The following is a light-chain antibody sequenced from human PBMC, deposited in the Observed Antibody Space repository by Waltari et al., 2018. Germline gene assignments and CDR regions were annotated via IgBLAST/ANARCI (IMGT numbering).Light chain of an antibody. CDR2: KAS. Sequence: DIQMTQSPSSLSASVGDRVTITCRASENVNNYLNWYQQKPGKAPKLLIYKASTLQSGVPSRFSGSGSGTDYTFTISSLQSEDVATYYCQHNYGTPLTFGGGTTVEIK. V-gene: IGKV1-39*01. CDR1: ENVNNY. J-gene: IGKJ4*01. CDR3: QHNYGTPLT.